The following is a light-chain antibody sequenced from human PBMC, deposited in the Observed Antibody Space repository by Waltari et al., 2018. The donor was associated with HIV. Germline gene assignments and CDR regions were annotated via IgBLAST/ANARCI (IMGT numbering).Light chain of an antibody. CDR2: ADT. CDR1: ALPKKY. CDR3: YSTDTSGHQRV. J-gene: IGLJ3*02. Sequence: SYELTQPPSVSVSPGQTARITCSGDALPKKYAYWYQQKSGQAPSLVIYADTKRPSGSPGRCSGASSGTMATVTISGAQVDDEADYYCYSTDTSGHQRVFGGGTKLTVL. V-gene: IGLV3-10*01.